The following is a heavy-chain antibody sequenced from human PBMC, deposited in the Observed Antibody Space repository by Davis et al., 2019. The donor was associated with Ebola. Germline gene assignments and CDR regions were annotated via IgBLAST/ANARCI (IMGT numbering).Heavy chain of an antibody. CDR1: GGTFSSYA. CDR2: IIPIFGTA. V-gene: IGHV1-69*13. D-gene: IGHD4-23*01. CDR3: AREPGRTTVVTGWFDP. Sequence: SVKVSCKASGGTFSSYAISWVRQAPGQGLEWMGGIIPIFGTANYAQKFQGRVTITADESTSTAYMELSSLRSEDTAVYYCAREPGRTTVVTGWFDPWGQGTLVTVSS. J-gene: IGHJ5*02.